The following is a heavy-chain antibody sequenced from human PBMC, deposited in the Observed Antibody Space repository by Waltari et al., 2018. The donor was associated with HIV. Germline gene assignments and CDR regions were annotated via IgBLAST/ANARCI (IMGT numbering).Heavy chain of an antibody. D-gene: IGHD4-17*01. V-gene: IGHV3-30*18. Sequence: QVQLVESGGGVVQPGRSLRLSCAAAGFSFSDYGLHWVRQAPDKGLEWVAVISYDGSYKYYADSVKGRFSISRDNSKNTLYLQMNSLRTEDTAVYYCAKGITVTTIGYFDYWGQGTLINVSS. CDR3: AKGITVTTIGYFDY. CDR2: ISYDGSYK. CDR1: GFSFSDYG. J-gene: IGHJ4*02.